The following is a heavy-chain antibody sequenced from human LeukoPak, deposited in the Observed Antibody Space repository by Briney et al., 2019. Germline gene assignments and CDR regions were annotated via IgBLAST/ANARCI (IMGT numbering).Heavy chain of an antibody. CDR2: IGPTGSDR. J-gene: IGHJ4*02. Sequence: PGGSLRLSCTAPGLTFSTSGFNWVRQAPGKGLEWVASIGPTGSDRYHADSIKGRFTISRDNANNFLYLQVNSLRAEDTAVYYCATETNGRHYDYWGQGTLLTVSS. D-gene: IGHD1-14*01. V-gene: IGHV3-21*06. CDR1: GLTFSTSG. CDR3: ATETNGRHYDY.